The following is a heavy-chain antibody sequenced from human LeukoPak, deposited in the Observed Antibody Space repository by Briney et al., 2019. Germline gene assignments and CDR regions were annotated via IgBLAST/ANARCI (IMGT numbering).Heavy chain of an antibody. V-gene: IGHV3-74*01. CDR2: ISGDGSST. J-gene: IGHJ4*02. Sequence: GGSLRLSCAASGFTFSNYWMHWVRQVPGKGPVWVSRISGDGSSTRYADSVKGRFTISRDNAKNSLYLQMNSLRAEDTALYYCAKDLQYGSGSYFDYWGQGTLVTVSS. D-gene: IGHD3-10*01. CDR1: GFTFSNYW. CDR3: AKDLQYGSGSYFDY.